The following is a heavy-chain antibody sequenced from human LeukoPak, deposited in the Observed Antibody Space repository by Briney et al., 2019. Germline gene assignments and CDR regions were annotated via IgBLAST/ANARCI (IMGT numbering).Heavy chain of an antibody. V-gene: IGHV1-46*01. CDR3: ARVGYYGMDV. J-gene: IGHJ6*04. CDR2: INPSGGST. Sequence: ASVKVSCKASGYTFTSYYMHWVRQAPGQGLEWMGIINPSGGSTSYAQKFQGRVTMTRDTSIGTAYMELRSLRSDDTAVYYCARVGYYGMDVWGKGTTVTVSS. CDR1: GYTFTSYY.